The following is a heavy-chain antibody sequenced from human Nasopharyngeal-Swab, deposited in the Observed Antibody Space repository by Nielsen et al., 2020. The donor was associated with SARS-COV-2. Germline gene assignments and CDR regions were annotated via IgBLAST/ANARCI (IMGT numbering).Heavy chain of an antibody. CDR2: LYNSGST. D-gene: IGHD6-19*01. V-gene: IGHV4-31*03. CDR1: GGPISSGCYH. CDR3: ARGGSAVAGTKYYYYYYMDV. J-gene: IGHJ6*03. Sequence: SETLSLTCTVSGGPISSGCYHWSWIRQHPGKGLELIGYLYNSGSTYYNPSLKSRVTVSVDTSKNQFSLKLSSVTAADTAVYYCARGGSAVAGTKYYYYYYMDVWGKGTTVTVSS.